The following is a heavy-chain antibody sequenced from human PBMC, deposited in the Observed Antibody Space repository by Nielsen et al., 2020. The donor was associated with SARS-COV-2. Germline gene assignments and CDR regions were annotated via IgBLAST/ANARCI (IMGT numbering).Heavy chain of an antibody. J-gene: IGHJ4*02. CDR1: GYTFTAYA. D-gene: IGHD2-2*01. CDR2: INSDSGNT. Sequence: ASVKVSCKASGYTFTAYAIHWVRQDPGQRLEWMGWINSDSGNTKYSQKFRGRVTITRDTSASTAYMELSGLSSEDTAVYYCARSRGCSATSCFFDYWGQGTPVTVSS. CDR3: ARSRGCSATSCFFDY. V-gene: IGHV1-3*04.